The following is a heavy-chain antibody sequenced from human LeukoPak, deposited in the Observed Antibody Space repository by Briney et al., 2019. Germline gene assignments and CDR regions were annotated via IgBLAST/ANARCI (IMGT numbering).Heavy chain of an antibody. CDR1: GGSISGSDFY. CDR2: INYGGAT. D-gene: IGHD6-19*01. CDR3: ARLGPGGWYKGAYFQH. J-gene: IGHJ1*01. Sequence: TSETLSLTCRVSGGSISGSDFYWGWIRQPPGKGLEWIGSINYGGATYYEPSLRSRVTMSVDMSKNEFSLELKSVTAADTAMYYCARLGPGGWYKGAYFQHWGQGTLVTV. V-gene: IGHV4-39*01.